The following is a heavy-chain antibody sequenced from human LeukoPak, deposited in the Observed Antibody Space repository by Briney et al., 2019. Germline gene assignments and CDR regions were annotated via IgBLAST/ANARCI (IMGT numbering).Heavy chain of an antibody. CDR1: GGSISSSSYY. V-gene: IGHV4-39*01. D-gene: IGHD3-16*02. J-gene: IGHJ4*02. CDR2: IYYSGST. CDR3: ARHVYDYVWGSYRSPFDY. Sequence: SETLSLTCTVSGGSISSSSYYWGWIRQPPGQGLEWIGSIYYSGSTYYNPSLKSRVTISVDTSKNQFSLKLSSVTAADTAVYYCARHVYDYVWGSYRSPFDYWGQGTLVTVSS.